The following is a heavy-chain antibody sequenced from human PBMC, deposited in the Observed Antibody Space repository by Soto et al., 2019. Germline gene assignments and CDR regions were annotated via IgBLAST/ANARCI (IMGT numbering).Heavy chain of an antibody. CDR3: ARGLYYDFWSGYGGWFDP. V-gene: IGHV1-8*01. CDR2: MNPNSGKT. CDR1: GYTFTSYD. D-gene: IGHD3-3*01. Sequence: QVQLVQSGAEVKKPGASVKVSCKASGYTFTSYDLNWGRQATGQGLEWMGWMNPNSGKTGYAQKFQGRVTMTRNTSISTAYVELSSLRSEEKAGYYCARGLYYDFWSGYGGWFDPWGQGTLVTVSS. J-gene: IGHJ5*02.